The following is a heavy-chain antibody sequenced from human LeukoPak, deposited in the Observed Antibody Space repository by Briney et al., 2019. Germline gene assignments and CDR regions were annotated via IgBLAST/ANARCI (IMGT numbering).Heavy chain of an antibody. D-gene: IGHD3-22*01. V-gene: IGHV3-9*01. CDR1: GFTFDDYA. J-gene: IGHJ4*02. Sequence: PGRSLRLSCAASGFTFDDYAMHWVRQAPGKGLEWVSGISWNSGSIGYANSVKGRFTISRDNAKNSLYLQMNSLRAEDTALYYCAKDINYYDSSGYFDYWGQGTLVTVSS. CDR2: ISWNSGSI. CDR3: AKDINYYDSSGYFDY.